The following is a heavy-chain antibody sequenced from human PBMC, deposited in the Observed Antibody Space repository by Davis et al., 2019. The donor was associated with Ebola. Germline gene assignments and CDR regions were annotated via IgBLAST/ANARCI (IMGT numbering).Heavy chain of an antibody. CDR3: VGLDYGDYYYMDV. D-gene: IGHD4-17*01. V-gene: IGHV4-59*01. J-gene: IGHJ6*03. CDR2: IYYSGST. Sequence: PSETLSLTCTVSGGSISSYYWSWIRQTPGKGLEWIGYIYYSGSTNYNPSLKSRVTISVDTSKNQFSLKLSSVTAADTAVYYCVGLDYGDYYYMDVWGKGTTVTVSS. CDR1: GGSISSYY.